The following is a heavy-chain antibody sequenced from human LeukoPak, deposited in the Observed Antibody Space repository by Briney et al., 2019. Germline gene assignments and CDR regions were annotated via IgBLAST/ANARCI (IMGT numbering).Heavy chain of an antibody. CDR1: GFTFSSYT. V-gene: IGHV3-21*01. CDR3: ARDVRVDF. CDR2: ISSSSSFI. Sequence: GGSLRLSCAASGFTFSSYTMNWVRQAPGKGLEWVSSISSSSSFIYYADSVKGRFTVSRDNAKNSLSLQMNTLRAEDTAVYYCARDVRVDFWGQGTLVTVSS. J-gene: IGHJ4*02. D-gene: IGHD2/OR15-2a*01.